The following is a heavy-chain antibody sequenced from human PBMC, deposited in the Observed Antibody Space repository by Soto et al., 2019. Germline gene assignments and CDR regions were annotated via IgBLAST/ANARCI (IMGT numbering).Heavy chain of an antibody. CDR3: ARGGNWFDP. CDR1: GGSISNYY. Sequence: QLQVQESGPGLVKPSETLSLTCNVSGGSISNYYCTWVRHSPEKGLEWIGYMYYNGNINYNPSLKSRVPITIATSKNQFSLTLKSVTAADTAVYYCARGGNWFDPWGQGVLVTVSS. J-gene: IGHJ5*02. V-gene: IGHV4-59*01. CDR2: MYYNGNI. D-gene: IGHD3-16*01.